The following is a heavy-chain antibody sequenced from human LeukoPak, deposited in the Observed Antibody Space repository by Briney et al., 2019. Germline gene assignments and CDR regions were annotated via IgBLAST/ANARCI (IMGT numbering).Heavy chain of an antibody. CDR3: ARDLEAGDSSGYYYDGVDY. Sequence: ARSLRLSCAASGFTFSSYAMHWVRQAPGKGLEWVAVISYDGSNKYYADSVKGRFTISRDNSKNTLYLQMNSLRAEDTAVYYCARDLEAGDSSGYYYDGVDYWGQGTLVTVSS. J-gene: IGHJ4*02. CDR2: ISYDGSNK. CDR1: GFTFSSYA. D-gene: IGHD3-22*01. V-gene: IGHV3-30*04.